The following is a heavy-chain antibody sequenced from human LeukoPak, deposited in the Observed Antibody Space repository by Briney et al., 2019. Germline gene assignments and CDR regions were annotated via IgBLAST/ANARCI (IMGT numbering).Heavy chain of an antibody. CDR2: ITPILGIA. D-gene: IGHD3-16*01. V-gene: IGHV1-69*04. Sequence: GSSVKVSCKASGGTFSSYAISWVRQAPGQGLEWMGRITPILGIANYAQKFQGRVTITADKSTSTAYMELSSLRSEDTAVYYCARGIYDYVWGRIDYWGQGTLVTVSS. CDR3: ARGIYDYVWGRIDY. J-gene: IGHJ4*02. CDR1: GGTFSSYA.